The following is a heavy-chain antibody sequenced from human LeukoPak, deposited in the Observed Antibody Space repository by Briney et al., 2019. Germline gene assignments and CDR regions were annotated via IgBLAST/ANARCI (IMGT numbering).Heavy chain of an antibody. D-gene: IGHD3-22*01. Sequence: GGSLRLSCAASGFTFSRYTMSWVRQAPGKGREWVSAISGSGGSTYYADSVQGRFTISRDNSKNTLYLQMNSLRAEDTAVYYCAKDRLYPSYYYDSSGYSDYWGQGTLVTVSS. CDR2: ISGSGGST. J-gene: IGHJ4*02. CDR1: GFTFSRYT. CDR3: AKDRLYPSYYYDSSGYSDY. V-gene: IGHV3-23*01.